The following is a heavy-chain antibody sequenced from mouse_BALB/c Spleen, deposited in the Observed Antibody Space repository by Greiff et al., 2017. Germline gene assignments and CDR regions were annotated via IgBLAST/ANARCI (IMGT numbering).Heavy chain of an antibody. CDR2: IYPGDGDT. J-gene: IGHJ2*01. Sequence: LVESGAELVRPGSSVKISCKASGYAFSSYWMNWVKQRPGQGLEWIGQIYPGDGDTNYNGKFKGKATLTADKSSSTAYMQLSSLTSEDSAVYFCARYDYGSSYDYWGQGTTLTVSS. CDR1: GYAFSSYW. D-gene: IGHD1-1*01. V-gene: IGHV1-80*01. CDR3: ARYDYGSSYDY.